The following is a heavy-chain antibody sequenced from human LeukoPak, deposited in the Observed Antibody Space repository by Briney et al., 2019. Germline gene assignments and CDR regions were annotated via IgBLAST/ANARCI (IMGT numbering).Heavy chain of an antibody. CDR2: ITSSGTYL. Sequence: GGSLRLSCAASGFTFSDYSMNWVRQAPGKGLEWVSSITSSGTYLYYADSVKGRFTISRDNVKNSLYLQVNSLRAEDTAVYYCARGQENSWGQGTLVTVSS. V-gene: IGHV3-21*06. CDR3: ARGQENS. CDR1: GFTFSDYS. D-gene: IGHD5-24*01. J-gene: IGHJ4*02.